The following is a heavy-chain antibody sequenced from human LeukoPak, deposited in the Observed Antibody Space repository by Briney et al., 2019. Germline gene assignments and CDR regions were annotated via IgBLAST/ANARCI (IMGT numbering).Heavy chain of an antibody. CDR2: ISYDGSNK. CDR1: GFTFSSYA. CDR3: AKDLSPGHY. Sequence: GGSLRLSCAASGFTFSSYAMHWVRQAPGKGLEWVAVISYDGSNKYYADSVKGRFTISRDNSKNTLYLQMNSLRAEDTAVYYCAKDLSPGHYWGQGTLVTVSS. J-gene: IGHJ4*02. D-gene: IGHD2/OR15-2a*01. V-gene: IGHV3-30-3*01.